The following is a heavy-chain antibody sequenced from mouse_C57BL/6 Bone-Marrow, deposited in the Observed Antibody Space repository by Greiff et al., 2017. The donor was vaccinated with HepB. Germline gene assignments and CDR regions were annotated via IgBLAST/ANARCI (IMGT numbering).Heavy chain of an antibody. Sequence: EVKLVESGGDLVKPGGSLKLSCAASGFTFSSYGMSWVRQTPDKRLEWVATISSGGSYTYYPDSVKGRVTISRDNAKNTLYLQMSSLKSADTAIYYCARHIYYYGSSLDYWGQGTTLTVSS. V-gene: IGHV5-6*01. J-gene: IGHJ2*01. D-gene: IGHD1-1*01. CDR2: ISSGGSYT. CDR1: GFTFSSYG. CDR3: ARHIYYYGSSLDY.